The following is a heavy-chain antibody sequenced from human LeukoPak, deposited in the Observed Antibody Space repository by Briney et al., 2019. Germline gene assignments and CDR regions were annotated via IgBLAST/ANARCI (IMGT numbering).Heavy chain of an antibody. CDR2: IYHSGST. J-gene: IGHJ4*02. CDR1: GYSISSGYY. Sequence: SXTLSLTCAVSGYSISSGYYWGWIRPPPGKGLEWVGSIYHSGSTYYNPSLKRRVTISVDTSKNQFSLKLSSVTAADTAVYYCARHTWGNYYDSSGFDYWGQGTLVTVSS. D-gene: IGHD3-22*01. V-gene: IGHV4-38-2*01. CDR3: ARHTWGNYYDSSGFDY.